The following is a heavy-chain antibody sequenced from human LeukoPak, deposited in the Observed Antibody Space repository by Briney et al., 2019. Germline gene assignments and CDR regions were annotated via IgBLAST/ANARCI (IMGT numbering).Heavy chain of an antibody. CDR1: GFTFSSYA. D-gene: IGHD7-27*01. CDR3: ARRQLGGTDY. CDR2: IRGSGDST. J-gene: IGHJ4*02. Sequence: GGSLRLSCPASGFTFSSYAMNWVRQAPGKGLEWVSAIRGSGDSTYYADSVKGRFTISRDDSKNTLYLQMNSLRAEDTAVYYCARRQLGGTDYWGQGTLVTVSS. V-gene: IGHV3-23*01.